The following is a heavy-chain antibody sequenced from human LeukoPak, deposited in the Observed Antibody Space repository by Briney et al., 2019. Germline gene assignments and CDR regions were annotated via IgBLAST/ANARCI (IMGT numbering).Heavy chain of an antibody. J-gene: IGHJ5*02. CDR1: GGSISGSSYY. CDR2: IYYSGST. V-gene: IGHV4-39*01. D-gene: IGHD6-13*01. Sequence: PSETLSLTCTVSGGSISGSSYYWGWIRQPPGKGLEWIGSIYYSGSTYYNPSLKSRVTISVDTSKNQFSLKLSSVTAADTAVYYCARPEAAVAGGNWFDPWGQGTLVTVSS. CDR3: ARPEAAVAGGNWFDP.